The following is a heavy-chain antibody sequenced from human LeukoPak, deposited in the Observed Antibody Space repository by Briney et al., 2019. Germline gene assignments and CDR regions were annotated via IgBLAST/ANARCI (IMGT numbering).Heavy chain of an antibody. Sequence: SETLSLTCTVSGASTGSFYWSWIRQPPGERLEWIGYIYTGGSTNYNPFLKSRVTISVDTSKNQFSLSLRSMTAADTAVYYCARGSGAPTPFPLDYWGQGILVTVSS. CDR2: IYTGGST. CDR1: GASTGSFY. D-gene: IGHD3-10*01. CDR3: ARGSGAPTPFPLDY. J-gene: IGHJ4*02. V-gene: IGHV4-4*09.